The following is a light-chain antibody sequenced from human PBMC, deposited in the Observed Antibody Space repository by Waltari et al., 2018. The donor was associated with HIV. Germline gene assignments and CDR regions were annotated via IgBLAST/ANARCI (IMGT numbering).Light chain of an antibody. CDR3: SSYTSSSVV. CDR2: DVS. J-gene: IGLJ2*01. V-gene: IGLV2-14*03. Sequence: QSALTQPASVSGSPGQSITISCTGTSSDVGGYNYVSWYQQHPGKAPKLMSYDVSNRPSGVSNRFSGSKSGNPASRTISELQAEDEADYYCSSYTSSSVVFGGGTKLTVL. CDR1: SSDVGGYNY.